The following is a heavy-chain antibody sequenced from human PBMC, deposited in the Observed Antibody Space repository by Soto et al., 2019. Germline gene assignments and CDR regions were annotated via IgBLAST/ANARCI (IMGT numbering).Heavy chain of an antibody. CDR2: ISSSSSTI. D-gene: IGHD3-10*01. V-gene: IGHV3-48*01. CDR1: GFTFSSYS. J-gene: IGHJ4*02. CDR3: ASRAPYYGSGVYFDY. Sequence: GGSLRLSCAASGFTFSSYSMNWVRQAPGKGLEWVSNISSSSSTIYYADSVKGRFTISRDNAKNSLYLQMNSLRAEDTAVYYCASRAPYYGSGVYFDYWGQGTLVTVSS.